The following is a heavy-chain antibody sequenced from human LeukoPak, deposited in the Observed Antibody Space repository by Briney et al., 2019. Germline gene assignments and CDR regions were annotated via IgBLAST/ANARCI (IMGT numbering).Heavy chain of an antibody. D-gene: IGHD3-22*01. Sequence: PGGSLRLXCAASGFTFSSYAMSWVRQAPGKGLEWVSAISGSGGSTYYADSVKGRFTISRDNSKNTLYLQMNSLRAEDTAVYYCAKLWRSGYYYFDYWGQGTLVTVSS. CDR3: AKLWRSGYYYFDY. CDR2: ISGSGGST. CDR1: GFTFSSYA. J-gene: IGHJ4*02. V-gene: IGHV3-23*01.